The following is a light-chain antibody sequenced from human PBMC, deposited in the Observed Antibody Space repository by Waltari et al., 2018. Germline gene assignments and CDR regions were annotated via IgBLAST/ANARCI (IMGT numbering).Light chain of an antibody. CDR1: SSRVGVKNY. Sequence: QSALTQPASVSASPAQSITISCTGISSRVGVKNYVSSYQQHPGKAPKLMMYDVSNRPSGVSNRFSGSKSGNTASLTISGLQAEDEADYYCSSYTSSSTLGVFGGGTKLTVL. CDR3: SSYTSSSTLGV. V-gene: IGLV2-14*01. CDR2: DVS. J-gene: IGLJ3*02.